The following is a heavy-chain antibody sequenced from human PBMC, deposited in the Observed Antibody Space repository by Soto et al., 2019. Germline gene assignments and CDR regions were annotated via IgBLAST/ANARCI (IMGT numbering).Heavy chain of an antibody. D-gene: IGHD6-13*01. CDR1: GGSISSSNW. Sequence: SSETLSLTCAVSGGSISSSNWWSWVRQPPGKGLEWIGEIYHSGSTNYNPSLKSRVTISVDKSKNQFSPKLSSVTAADTAVYYCARDKKQLVRRYYGMDVWGQGTTVTVSS. CDR3: ARDKKQLVRRYYGMDV. CDR2: IYHSGST. J-gene: IGHJ6*02. V-gene: IGHV4-4*02.